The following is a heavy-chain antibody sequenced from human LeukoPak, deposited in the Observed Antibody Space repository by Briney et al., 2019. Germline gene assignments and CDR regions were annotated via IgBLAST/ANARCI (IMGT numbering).Heavy chain of an antibody. CDR1: GGTFSNYA. V-gene: IGHV1-69*04. J-gene: IGHJ4*02. Sequence: SLRDSRKAYGGTFSNYASSWVRQAPGQRIAWMGRIIPILLIENYAQKFQGRVTNNADKSTHTDNIELTSLTSVETPVYYCARYRMIYGSVLLFYFDYWGQGTLVTVSS. D-gene: IGHD3-10*01. CDR3: ARYRMIYGSVLLFYFDY. CDR2: IIPILLIE.